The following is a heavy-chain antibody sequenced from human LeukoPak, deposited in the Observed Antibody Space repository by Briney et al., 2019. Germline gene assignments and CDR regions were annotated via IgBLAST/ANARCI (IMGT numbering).Heavy chain of an antibody. J-gene: IGHJ5*02. CDR3: ARDPLRGGSYGPFDP. CDR2: IWYDGSNK. V-gene: IGHV3-33*01. CDR1: GFTFSSYG. D-gene: IGHD1-26*01. Sequence: GGSLRLSCAASGFTFSSYGMHWVRQAPGKGLEWVAVIWYDGSNKYYADSVKGRFTISRDNSKDTLYLQMNSLRAEDTAVYYCARDPLRGGSYGPFDPWGQGTLVTVSS.